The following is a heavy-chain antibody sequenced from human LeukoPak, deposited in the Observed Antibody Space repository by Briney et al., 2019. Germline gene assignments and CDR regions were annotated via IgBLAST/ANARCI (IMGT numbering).Heavy chain of an antibody. CDR2: IYYSGSA. Sequence: PSETLSLTCTVSGVSISSSNYYWGWIRQPPGKGLEWIGSIYYSGSAYYNPSLKSRVTISVDTSKNQFSLKLSSATAADTAVYYCARHSYFDYWGQGTLVTVSS. CDR3: ARHSYFDY. V-gene: IGHV4-39*01. CDR1: GVSISSSNYY. J-gene: IGHJ4*02.